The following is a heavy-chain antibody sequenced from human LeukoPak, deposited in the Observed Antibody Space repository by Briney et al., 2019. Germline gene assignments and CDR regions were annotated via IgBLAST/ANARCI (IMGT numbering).Heavy chain of an antibody. J-gene: IGHJ6*04. CDR3: ARYICWWDV. CDR2: ISSSSTYI. V-gene: IGHV3-21*01. D-gene: IGHD2-8*02. Sequence: GGSLRLSCAASGFTFSSYWMSWVRQAPGKGLEWVSSISSSSTYIYYADSVKGRFTISRDNAKNSLYLQMNSLRAEDTAVYYCARYICWWDVWGKGTTVTISS. CDR1: GFTFSSYW.